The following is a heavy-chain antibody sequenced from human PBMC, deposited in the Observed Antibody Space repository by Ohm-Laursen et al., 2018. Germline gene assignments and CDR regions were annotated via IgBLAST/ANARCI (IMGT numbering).Heavy chain of an antibody. CDR3: AKSYYDFWSAYDY. Sequence: GSLRLSCAASGFTFSSYDMNWARQAPGKGLEWVSSVSFSSGNTYYADSVKGRFTISRDNSKNALYLQMNSLRAEDTAVYYCAKSYYDFWSAYDYWGQGTLVTVSS. V-gene: IGHV3-23*01. CDR1: GFTFSSYD. CDR2: VSFSSGNT. J-gene: IGHJ4*02. D-gene: IGHD3-3*01.